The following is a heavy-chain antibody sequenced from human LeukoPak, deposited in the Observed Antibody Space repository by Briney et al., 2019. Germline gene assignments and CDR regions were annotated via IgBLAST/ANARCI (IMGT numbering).Heavy chain of an antibody. CDR3: ARGISPDIVVVPAAIYAFDI. V-gene: IGHV1-2*02. D-gene: IGHD2-2*02. CDR1: GYTFTGYY. J-gene: IGHJ3*02. Sequence: ASVKVSCKASGYTFTGYYMHWVRQAPGQGLEWMGWINPNSGGTNYAQKFQGRVTMTRDTSISTAYMELSRLRSDDTAVYYCARGISPDIVVVPAAIYAFDIWGQGTMVTVSS. CDR2: INPNSGGT.